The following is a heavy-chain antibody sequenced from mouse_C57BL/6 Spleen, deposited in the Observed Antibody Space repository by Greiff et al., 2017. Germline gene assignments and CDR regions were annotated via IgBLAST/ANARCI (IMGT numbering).Heavy chain of an antibody. CDR3: ARYSPYGNYEGAMDY. V-gene: IGHV5-16*01. D-gene: IGHD2-10*02. CDR1: GFTFSDYY. Sequence: EVMLVESEGGLVQPGSSMKLSCTASGFTFSDYYMAWVRQVPEKGLEWVANINYDGSSTYYLDSLKSRFIISRYNANNILYLQMSRLKSEDTATYYCARYSPYGNYEGAMDYWGQGTSVTVSS. J-gene: IGHJ4*01. CDR2: INYDGSST.